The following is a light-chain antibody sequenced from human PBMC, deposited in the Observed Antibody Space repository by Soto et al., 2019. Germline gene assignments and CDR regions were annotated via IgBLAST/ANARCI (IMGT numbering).Light chain of an antibody. Sequence: QSALTQPASVSGSPGQSITISCTGTSSDVGGYNYVSWYQQHPGKAPKLMIYDVSNRPSGVSNRFSGSKSGNTASLTISGLQAEDEAEYYCASYTTAFPYVFGSGTKVTVL. CDR2: DVS. V-gene: IGLV2-14*01. CDR1: SSDVGGYNY. CDR3: ASYTTAFPYV. J-gene: IGLJ1*01.